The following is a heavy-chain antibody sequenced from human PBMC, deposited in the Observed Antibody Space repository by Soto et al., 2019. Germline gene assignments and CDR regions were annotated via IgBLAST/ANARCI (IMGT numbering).Heavy chain of an antibody. J-gene: IGHJ6*02. CDR3: ARDSGWLATMDV. D-gene: IGHD6-19*01. Sequence: EVQLVESGGGLIQPGGSLRLSCAASGFTVSGNFMSWVRQAPGKGLEWVSLIYSGGNTNYADSVKGRFTISRDNSKNTFYLQMNSLRAEDTAVYYCARDSGWLATMDVWGQGTTVTVSS. CDR2: IYSGGNT. CDR1: GFTVSGNF. V-gene: IGHV3-53*01.